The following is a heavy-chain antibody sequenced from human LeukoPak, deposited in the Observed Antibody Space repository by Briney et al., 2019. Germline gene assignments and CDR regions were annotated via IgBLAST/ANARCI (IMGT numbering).Heavy chain of an antibody. CDR1: GDSISNYY. CDR2: IYHSGST. V-gene: IGHV4-59*12. J-gene: IGHJ5*02. D-gene: IGHD6-6*01. CDR3: AREYSSSSRFDP. Sequence: ASETLSLTCSVSGDSISNYYWSWIRQPPGQGLEWIGYIYHSGSTYYNPSLKSRVTISVDRSKNQFSLKLSSVTAADTAVYYCAREYSSSSRFDPWGQGTLVTVSS.